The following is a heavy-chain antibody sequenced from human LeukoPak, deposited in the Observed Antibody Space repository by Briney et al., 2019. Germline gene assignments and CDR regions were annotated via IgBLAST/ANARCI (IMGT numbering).Heavy chain of an antibody. CDR3: AREGLSSGWYGSAFDI. CDR2: IYSGGST. V-gene: IGHV3-66*01. J-gene: IGHJ3*02. Sequence: GGSLRLSCAASGFTVSSNYMSWVRQAPGKGLEWVSVIYSGGSTYYADSVKGRFTISRDNSKNTLYLQMNSLRAEDTAVYYRAREGLSSGWYGSAFDIWGQGTMVTVSS. CDR1: GFTVSSNY. D-gene: IGHD6-19*01.